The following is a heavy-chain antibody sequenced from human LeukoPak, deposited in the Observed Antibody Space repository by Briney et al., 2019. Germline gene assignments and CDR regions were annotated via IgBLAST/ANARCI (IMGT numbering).Heavy chain of an antibody. CDR3: ARELRYIDY. V-gene: IGHV4-4*08. Sequence: PSETLSLTCTVSGGSISSYYWSWIRQSPENGLEWIGYIYNSGNTNYNLFLKSRVTISAETSKNQFSLKLSSVTAADTAVYYCARELRYIDYWGQGTLVTVSA. J-gene: IGHJ4*02. D-gene: IGHD4-17*01. CDR1: GGSISSYY. CDR2: IYNSGNT.